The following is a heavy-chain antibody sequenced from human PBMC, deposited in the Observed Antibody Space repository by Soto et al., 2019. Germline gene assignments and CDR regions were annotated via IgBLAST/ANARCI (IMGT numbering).Heavy chain of an antibody. D-gene: IGHD1-26*01. V-gene: IGHV1-18*04. CDR3: ARARMFSGAHHDY. CDR1: GYTFTNFG. CDR2: ITPYNGNA. J-gene: IGHJ4*02. Sequence: QVHLVQSGAVVENPGASVKVCCKASGYTFTNFGINWVRQAPGQGLEWMGWITPYNGNANYPQKHQDRLTITTDTSTNTAYLELRSLRSDDTAVYFCARARMFSGAHHDYWGQGTRVTVSS.